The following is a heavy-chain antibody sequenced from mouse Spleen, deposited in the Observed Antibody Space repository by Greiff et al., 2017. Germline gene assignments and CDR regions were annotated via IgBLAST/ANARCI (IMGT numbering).Heavy chain of an antibody. D-gene: IGHD2-1*01. Sequence: VQLQQPGTELVKPGASVKLSCKASGYTFTSYWMHWVKQRPGQGLEWIGNINPSNGGTNYNEKFKSKATLTVDKSSSTAYMQLSSLTSEDSAVYYCAREGYGNYAWFAYWGQGTLVTVSA. CDR3: AREGYGNYAWFAY. CDR1: GYTFTSYW. V-gene: IGHV1-53*01. CDR2: INPSNGGT. J-gene: IGHJ3*01.